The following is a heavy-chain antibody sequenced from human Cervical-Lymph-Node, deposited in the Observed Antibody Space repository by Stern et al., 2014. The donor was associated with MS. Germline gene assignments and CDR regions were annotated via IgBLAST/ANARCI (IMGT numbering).Heavy chain of an antibody. D-gene: IGHD6-13*01. J-gene: IGHJ4*02. CDR3: ASGTRSSWYFDF. CDR2: IIPIFETA. CDR1: GGTFSSDA. V-gene: IGHV1-69*01. Sequence: QVQLVQSGAEVKKPGSSMKVSCKASGGTFSSDAIGWVRQAPGQGLEWMGGIIPIFETANYAQKFQGRVTITADQSMKTAYLELSSLTSGDTAMYFCASGTRSSWYFDFWGQGTLVTVST.